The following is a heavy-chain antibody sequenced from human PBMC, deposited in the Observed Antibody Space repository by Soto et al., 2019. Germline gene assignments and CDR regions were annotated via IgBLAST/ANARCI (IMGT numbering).Heavy chain of an antibody. CDR1: GGTFSSYA. CDR2: IIPIFGTA. CDR3: ARSRGEYYDSKGFGY. Sequence: SVKVSCKASGGTFSSYAISWVRQAPGQGLEWMGGIIPIFGTANYAQKFQGRVTITADESTSTAYMELSSLRSEDTAVYYCARSRGEYYDSKGFGYWGQGTMVTVYS. D-gene: IGHD3-22*01. J-gene: IGHJ4*02. V-gene: IGHV1-69*13.